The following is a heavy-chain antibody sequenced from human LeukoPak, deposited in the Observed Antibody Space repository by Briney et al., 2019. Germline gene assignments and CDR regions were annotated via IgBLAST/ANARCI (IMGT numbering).Heavy chain of an antibody. CDR1: GGSMSSYY. D-gene: IGHD6-13*01. CDR3: ARAAAAGTGGLYFDY. Sequence: PSETLSLTCTVPGGSMSSYYWSWIRQPPGKGLEWIGYIYYSGSTKYNPSLKSRVTISVDTSKNQFSLKLSSVTAADTAVYYCARAAAAGTGGLYFDYWGQGTLVTVSS. J-gene: IGHJ4*02. V-gene: IGHV4-59*01. CDR2: IYYSGST.